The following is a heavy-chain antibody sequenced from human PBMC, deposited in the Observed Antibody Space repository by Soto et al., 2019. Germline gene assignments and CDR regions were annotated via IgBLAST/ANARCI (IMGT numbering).Heavy chain of an antibody. CDR2: ISGSGGST. CDR3: AKDCDDLLAMVRGVPGSVFDP. CDR1: GFTFSSYA. V-gene: IGHV3-23*01. Sequence: PGGSLRLSCAASGFTFSSYAMSWVRQAPGKGLEWVSAISGSGGSTYYADSVKGRFTISRDNSKNTLYLQMNSLRAEDTAVYYCAKDCDDLLAMVRGVPGSVFDPWGQGTLVTVSS. D-gene: IGHD3-10*01. J-gene: IGHJ5*02.